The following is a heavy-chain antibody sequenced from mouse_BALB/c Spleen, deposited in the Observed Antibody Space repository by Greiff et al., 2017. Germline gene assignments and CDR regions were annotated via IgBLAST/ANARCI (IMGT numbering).Heavy chain of an antibody. CDR1: GFSLTSYG. CDR2: IWRGGST. Sequence: QVQLQQSGPSLVQPSQSLSITCTVSGFSLTSYGVHWVRQSPGKGLEWLGVIWRGGSTDYNAAFMSRLSITKDNSKSQVFFKMNSLQADDTAIYYCATSAYYGYDLYFDYWGQGTTLTVSS. CDR3: ATSAYYGYDLYFDY. D-gene: IGHD2-9*01. J-gene: IGHJ2*01. V-gene: IGHV2-5-1*01.